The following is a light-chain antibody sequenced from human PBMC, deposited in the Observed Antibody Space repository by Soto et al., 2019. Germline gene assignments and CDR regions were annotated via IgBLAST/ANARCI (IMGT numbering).Light chain of an antibody. CDR1: QSVGSRW. J-gene: IGKJ1*01. V-gene: IGKV3-20*01. CDR2: GGS. CDR3: QQYYSSRT. Sequence: EIVLTQSPGTVSLSPGERATLSCRASQSVGSRWLAWYQQKPGQATRVLIYGGSNRSTGVPDRFSGSGSRTDFNLLISRLEPEDFALYYCQQYYSSRTFGQGTKVEMK.